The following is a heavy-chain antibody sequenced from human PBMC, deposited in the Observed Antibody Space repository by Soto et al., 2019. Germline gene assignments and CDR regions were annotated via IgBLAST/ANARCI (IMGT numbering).Heavy chain of an antibody. J-gene: IGHJ4*02. V-gene: IGHV1-69*04. CDR1: GYTFTIYG. CDR2: IIPTLDIA. CDR3: ARDGGYCSSTTCLDY. Sequence: SVKVSCKASGYTFTIYGLIWVRQAPGQGLEWMGRIIPTLDIADYAQKFQGRVTITADKSTTTAYMDLSNLRSEDTAIYYCARDGGYCSSTTCLDYWGQGSLVTVSS. D-gene: IGHD2-2*01.